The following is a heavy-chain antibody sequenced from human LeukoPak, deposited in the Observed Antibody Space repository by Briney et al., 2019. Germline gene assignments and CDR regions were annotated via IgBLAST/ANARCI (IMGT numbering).Heavy chain of an antibody. CDR3: ARGIIVGATWGENDNWFDP. CDR1: GGSISGSNYY. D-gene: IGHD1-26*01. Sequence: PSETLSLTCTVSGGSISGSNYYWDWIRQPPGKGLEWVASIYYSGSIYYNPSLKSRVTISVDTSKNQFSLKLSSVTAADTAVYYCARGIIVGATWGENDNWFDPWGQGTLVTVSS. CDR2: IYYSGSI. J-gene: IGHJ5*02. V-gene: IGHV4-39*07.